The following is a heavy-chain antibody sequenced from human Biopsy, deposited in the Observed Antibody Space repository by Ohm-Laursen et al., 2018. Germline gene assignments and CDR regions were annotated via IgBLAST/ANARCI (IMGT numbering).Heavy chain of an antibody. CDR1: GVSITAYY. Sequence: PGTLSLTCTVSGVSITAYYWSWIRQPPGKGPEWIGYVYYTGSTDYNPSLQSRVTISVDTSKNHLSLRLRSVTPADTAIYYCARDRGYYSDRTVPGYFDLWGRGTLVTVSS. V-gene: IGHV4-59*01. D-gene: IGHD3-22*01. CDR2: VYYTGST. J-gene: IGHJ2*01. CDR3: ARDRGYYSDRTVPGYFDL.